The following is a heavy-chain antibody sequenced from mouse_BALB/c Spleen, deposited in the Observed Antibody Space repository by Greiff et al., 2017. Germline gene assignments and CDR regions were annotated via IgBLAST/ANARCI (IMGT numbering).Heavy chain of an antibody. V-gene: IGHV5-17*02. D-gene: IGHD1-1*01. CDR1: GFTFSSFG. CDR3: ARGADYYGSSYEGFAY. J-gene: IGHJ3*01. Sequence: EVKLEESGGGLVQPGGSRKLSCAASGFTFSSFGMHWVRQAPEKGLEWVAYISSGSSTIYYADTVKGRFTISRDNPKNTLFLQMTSLRSEDTAMYYCARGADYYGSSYEGFAYWGQGTLVTVSA. CDR2: ISSGSSTI.